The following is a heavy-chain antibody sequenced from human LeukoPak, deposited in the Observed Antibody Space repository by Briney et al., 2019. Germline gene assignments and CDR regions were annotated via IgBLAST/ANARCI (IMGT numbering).Heavy chain of an antibody. V-gene: IGHV3-30-3*01. J-gene: IGHJ3*02. CDR1: GFTFSSYA. Sequence: GGSLRLSCAASGFTFSSYAMHWVRQAPGKGLEWVAVISYDGSNKYYADSVKGRFTISRDNSKNTLYLQMNSLRAEDTAVYYCAREESSGIFGVVITDAFDIWGQGTMVTVSS. CDR2: ISYDGSNK. CDR3: AREESSGIFGVVITDAFDI. D-gene: IGHD3-3*01.